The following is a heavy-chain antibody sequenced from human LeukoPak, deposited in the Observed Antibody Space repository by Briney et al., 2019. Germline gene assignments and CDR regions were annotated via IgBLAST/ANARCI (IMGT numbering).Heavy chain of an antibody. J-gene: IGHJ6*02. CDR2: IYYSGST. CDR3: ARDRGGSGYDLYYYYGMDV. D-gene: IGHD5-12*01. V-gene: IGHV4-31*03. CDR1: GGSISSGGYY. Sequence: SETLSLTCTVSGGSISSGGYYWSWIRQHPGKGLEWIGYIYYSGSTYYNPSLKSRVTISVDTSKNQFSLKLSSVTAADTAVYYCARDRGGSGYDLYYYYGMDVWGQGITVTVSS.